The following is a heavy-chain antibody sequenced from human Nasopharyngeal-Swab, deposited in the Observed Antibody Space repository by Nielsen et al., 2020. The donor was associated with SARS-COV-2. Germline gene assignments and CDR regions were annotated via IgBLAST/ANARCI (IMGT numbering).Heavy chain of an antibody. CDR3: AVDGI. Sequence: GGSMRLSCAASGFTFSNYWMSWVRQAPGKGLEWVANIKQDGSEKYYVDSVKGRFTISRDNAKNSLYLQMNSLRAEDTTVYYCAVDGIWGQGTMVTVSS. J-gene: IGHJ3*02. D-gene: IGHD5-24*01. CDR1: GFTFSNYW. V-gene: IGHV3-7*01. CDR2: IKQDGSEK.